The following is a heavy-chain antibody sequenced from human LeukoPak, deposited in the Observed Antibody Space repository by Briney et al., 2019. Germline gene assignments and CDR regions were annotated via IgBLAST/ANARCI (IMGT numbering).Heavy chain of an antibody. CDR1: GFTFSDYY. D-gene: IGHD2-21*01. J-gene: IGHJ3*02. Sequence: GGSLRLSCAASGFTFSDYYMSWIRQAPGKGLEWVSYISGSSYYTKYADSVKGRFTISRDNAKNSPYLQMNSLRAEDTAVYYCARSSSSGGGDSFDIWGQGTMVTVS. V-gene: IGHV3-11*06. CDR3: ARSSSSGGGDSFDI. CDR2: ISGSSYYT.